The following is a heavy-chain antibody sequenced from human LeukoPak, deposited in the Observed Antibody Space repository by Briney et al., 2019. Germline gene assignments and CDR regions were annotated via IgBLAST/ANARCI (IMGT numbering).Heavy chain of an antibody. CDR2: IIPIFGTA. CDR1: GGTFSSYA. D-gene: IGHD5-12*01. Sequence: SVKVSCKASGGTFSSYAISWVRQAPGQGLEWMGGIIPIFGTANYAQKFQGRVTITADESTSTAYMELSSLRSEDTAAYYCAGDHPRKYRGYSGYDLFDYWGQGTLVTVSS. J-gene: IGHJ4*02. CDR3: AGDHPRKYRGYSGYDLFDY. V-gene: IGHV1-69*13.